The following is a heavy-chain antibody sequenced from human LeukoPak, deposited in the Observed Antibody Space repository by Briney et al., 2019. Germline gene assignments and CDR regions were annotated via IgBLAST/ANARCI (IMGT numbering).Heavy chain of an antibody. Sequence: PSETLSLTCTVSGGSINNGGYYWGWIRQPPGEGPERVGSLYYNGATYYNPTLRSRVTMSVDTSKNQFSLKLTSVTAADTAVYYCASLRSSGSGSFPTDWGQGILVTVSS. CDR1: GGSINNGGYY. V-gene: IGHV4-39*01. CDR2: LYYNGAT. D-gene: IGHD3-10*01. CDR3: ASLRSSGSGSFPTD. J-gene: IGHJ4*02.